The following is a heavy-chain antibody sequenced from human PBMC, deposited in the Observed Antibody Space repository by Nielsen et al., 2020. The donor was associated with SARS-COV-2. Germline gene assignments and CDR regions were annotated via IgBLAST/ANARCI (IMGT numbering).Heavy chain of an antibody. CDR1: GYTFTSYA. CDR2: INPNIGGT. V-gene: IGHV1-2*06. Sequence: ASVKVSCKASGYTFTSYAMHWVRQAPGQGLEWMGRINPNIGGTNYAQKFQGRVTMTRDTSISTAYMELSRLRSDDTAVYYCARIPDCSSTSCYNDGMDVWGQGTTVTVSS. J-gene: IGHJ6*02. CDR3: ARIPDCSSTSCYNDGMDV. D-gene: IGHD2-2*02.